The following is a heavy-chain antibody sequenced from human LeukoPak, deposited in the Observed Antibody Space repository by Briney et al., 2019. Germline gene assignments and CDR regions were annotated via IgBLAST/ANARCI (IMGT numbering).Heavy chain of an antibody. CDR2: IYYSGST. V-gene: IGHV4-39*01. CDR3: ASRQIAAAGLYFDY. J-gene: IGHJ4*02. Sequence: PSETLSLTCTVSGGPISSSSYYWGWIRQPPGKGLEWIGSIYYSGSTYYNPSLKSRVTISVDTSKNQFSLKLSSVTAADTAAYYCASRQIAAAGLYFDYWGQGTLVTVSS. D-gene: IGHD6-13*01. CDR1: GGPISSSSYY.